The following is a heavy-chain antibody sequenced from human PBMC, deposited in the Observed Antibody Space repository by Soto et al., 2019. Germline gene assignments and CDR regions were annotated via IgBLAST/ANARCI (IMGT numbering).Heavy chain of an antibody. CDR2: THPGNSES. J-gene: IGHJ4*02. CDR1: GYTLRNQW. Sequence: PGESLKISCQGSGYTLRNQWIAWVRQMPGKGLEWMGLTHPGNSESRYSPSIQGQVTMSVDKSINTAFLQWSSLKASDSAMYYCATHTSTGYWDCWGQGTLVTVSS. D-gene: IGHD6-13*01. CDR3: ATHTSTGYWDC. V-gene: IGHV5-51*01.